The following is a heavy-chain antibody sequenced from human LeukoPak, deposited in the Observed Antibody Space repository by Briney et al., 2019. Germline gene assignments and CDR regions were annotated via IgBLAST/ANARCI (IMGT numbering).Heavy chain of an antibody. J-gene: IGHJ5*02. Sequence: GASVKVSCKASGYTFTSYGISWVRQAPGQGLEWMGWINPNSGGTNYAQKFQGRVTMTRDTSISTAYMELSRLRSDDTAVYYCARDYSGYDSSWFDPWGQGTLVTVSS. V-gene: IGHV1-2*02. CDR2: INPNSGGT. D-gene: IGHD5-12*01. CDR3: ARDYSGYDSSWFDP. CDR1: GYTFTSYG.